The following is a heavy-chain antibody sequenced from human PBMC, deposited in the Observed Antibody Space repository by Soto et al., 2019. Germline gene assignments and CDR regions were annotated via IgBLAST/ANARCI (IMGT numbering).Heavy chain of an antibody. J-gene: IGHJ5*02. D-gene: IGHD3-22*01. Sequence: QVQLVQSGAEVKKPGSSVKVSCKASGGTFSSYAISWVRQAPGQGLEWMGGIIPSFGTANYAQKFQGRVTITADESTGTPYMELSSLRSEDTAVYYCARDRGPSSGYYPYWFDPWGQGTLVTVFS. CDR3: ARDRGPSSGYYPYWFDP. V-gene: IGHV1-69*12. CDR2: IIPSFGTA. CDR1: GGTFSSYA.